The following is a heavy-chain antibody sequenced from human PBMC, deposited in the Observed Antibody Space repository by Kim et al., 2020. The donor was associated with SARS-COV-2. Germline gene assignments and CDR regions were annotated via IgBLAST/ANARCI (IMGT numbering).Heavy chain of an antibody. Sequence: SETLSLTCTVSGASISTYYWSWIRQPPGKGLEWIGYIYYSGNTNYDPSLESRVTISADTSKNQFSLRLRSVTAADTAVYYCARLGGGSCYPCVFDIWGQGTMVTVSS. D-gene: IGHD2-15*01. J-gene: IGHJ3*02. CDR1: GASISTYY. CDR2: IYYSGNT. V-gene: IGHV4-59*01. CDR3: ARLGGGSCYPCVFDI.